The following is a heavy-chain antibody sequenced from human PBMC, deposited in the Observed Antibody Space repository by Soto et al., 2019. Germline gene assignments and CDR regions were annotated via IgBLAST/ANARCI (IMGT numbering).Heavy chain of an antibody. CDR3: ARDLDDFWSGPYYFDY. CDR2: ISYDGSNK. J-gene: IGHJ4*02. Sequence: GGSLRLSCAASGFTFSSYAMHWVRQAPGKGLEWVAVISYDGSNKYYADSVKGRFTISRDNSKNTLYLQMNSLRAEDTAVYYCARDLDDFWSGPYYFDYWGQGTLVTVSS. V-gene: IGHV3-30-3*01. D-gene: IGHD3-3*01. CDR1: GFTFSSYA.